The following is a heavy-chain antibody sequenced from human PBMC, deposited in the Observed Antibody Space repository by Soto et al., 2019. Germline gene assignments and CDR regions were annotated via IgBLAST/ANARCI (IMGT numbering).Heavy chain of an antibody. CDR3: ASDVRGSSGVLRFWELLRTGGWVVT. Sequence: ASVKVSCKASGYTFTSYGISWVRQAPGQGLEWMGWISAYNGNTNYAQKLQGRVTMTTDTSTSTAYMELRSLRSDDTAVYYCASDVRGSSGVLRFWELLRTGGWVVTWG. CDR2: ISAYNGNT. J-gene: IGHJ5*01. CDR1: GYTFTSYG. V-gene: IGHV1-18*04. D-gene: IGHD3-3*01.